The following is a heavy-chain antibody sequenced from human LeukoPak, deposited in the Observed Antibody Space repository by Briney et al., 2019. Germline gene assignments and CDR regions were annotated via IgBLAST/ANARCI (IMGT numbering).Heavy chain of an antibody. CDR3: ARDLGDILTGYTFLD. D-gene: IGHD3-9*01. CDR2: INPNSGGT. Sequence: ASVKVSCKASGYTFTDYYMHWVRQAPGQGLEWMGRINPNSGGTNYAQKFQGRVTMTRDTSISTAYMELSRLRSDDTAVYYCARDLGDILTGYTFLDWGQGTLVTVSS. V-gene: IGHV1-2*06. CDR1: GYTFTDYY. J-gene: IGHJ4*02.